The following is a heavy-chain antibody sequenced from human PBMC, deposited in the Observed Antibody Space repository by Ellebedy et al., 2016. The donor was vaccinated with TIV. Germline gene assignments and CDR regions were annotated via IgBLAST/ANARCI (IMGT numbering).Heavy chain of an antibody. CDR1: GFTFSSYS. CDR2: ISSSSSHI. J-gene: IGHJ4*02. Sequence: GESLKISXAASGFTFSSYSMNWVRQAPGKGLEWVSSISSSSSHIYYADSVKGRFTISRDNAKDSLYLQMISLRAEDTAVYYCVRDRRETGTNDYWGRGTLVTVSS. V-gene: IGHV3-21*01. D-gene: IGHD1-26*01. CDR3: VRDRRETGTNDY.